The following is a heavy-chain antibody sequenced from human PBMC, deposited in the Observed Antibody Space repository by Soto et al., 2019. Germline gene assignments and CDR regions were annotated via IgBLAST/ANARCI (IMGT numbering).Heavy chain of an antibody. Sequence: SETLSLTCAVYGGSFSGYYWSWIRQPPGKGLEWIGEINHSGSTNYNPSLKSRVTISVDTSKNQFSLKLSSVTAADTAVYYCARGASTDWFDPWGQGTLVTVSS. CDR1: GGSFSGYY. J-gene: IGHJ5*02. V-gene: IGHV4-34*01. CDR3: ARGASTDWFDP. CDR2: INHSGST.